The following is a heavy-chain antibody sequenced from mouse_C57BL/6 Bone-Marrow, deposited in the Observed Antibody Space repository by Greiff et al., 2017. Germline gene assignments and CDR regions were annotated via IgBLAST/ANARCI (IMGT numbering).Heavy chain of an antibody. V-gene: IGHV1-55*01. CDR1: GYTFTSYW. CDR2: IYPGSGST. CDR3: ARSGLGLHWYFDV. Sequence: QVQLQQSGAELVKPGASVKMSCKASGYTFTSYWITWVKQRPGQGLEWIGDIYPGSGSTNYNEKFKSKATLTVDTSSSTAYMQLSSLTSEDSAVYYCARSGLGLHWYFDVWGTGTTVTVSS. J-gene: IGHJ1*03. D-gene: IGHD4-1*01.